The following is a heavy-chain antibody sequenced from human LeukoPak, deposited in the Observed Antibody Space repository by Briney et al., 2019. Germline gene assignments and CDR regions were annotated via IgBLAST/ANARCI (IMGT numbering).Heavy chain of an antibody. CDR3: AREYYFHNSCYYGVGDY. V-gene: IGHV1-2*02. D-gene: IGHD3-22*01. CDR2: FNPNSGGT. Sequence: ASVKVSCKASGYTFTAYYIHWVRQAPGQGLEWMGWFNPNSGGTNYAQEFQGRVTMTRDTSISTAYMELSRLRSDDTAVYYCAREYYFHNSCYYGVGDYWGQGTLVTVSS. J-gene: IGHJ4*02. CDR1: GYTFTAYY.